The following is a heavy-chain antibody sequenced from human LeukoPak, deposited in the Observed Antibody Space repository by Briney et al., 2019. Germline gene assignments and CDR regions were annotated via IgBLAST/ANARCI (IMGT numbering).Heavy chain of an antibody. J-gene: IGHJ4*02. CDR3: ARGRGGYSYGRYYFDH. V-gene: IGHV1-8*03. D-gene: IGHD5-18*01. CDR2: MNPNSGNT. Sequence: ASVKVSCKASGYTLTSYDINWVRQATGQGLEWMGWMNPNSGNTGYAQKFQDRDTITRNTSISTAYMELSSLRSEDTAVYYCARGRGGYSYGRYYFDHWGQGTLVTVSS. CDR1: GYTLTSYD.